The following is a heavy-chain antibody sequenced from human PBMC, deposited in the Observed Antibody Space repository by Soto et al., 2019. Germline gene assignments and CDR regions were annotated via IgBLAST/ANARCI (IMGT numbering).Heavy chain of an antibody. CDR1: GGSISSSSYY. V-gene: IGHV4-39*01. CDR3: AREYSRLPGFRFDP. J-gene: IGHJ5*02. D-gene: IGHD6-6*01. Sequence: PSETLSLTCTVSGGSISSSSYYWGWIRQPPGKGLEWIGSIYYSGSTYYNPSLKSRVTISVDTSKNQFSLKLSSVTAADTAVYYCAREYSRLPGFRFDPWGQGNLVTVSS. CDR2: IYYSGST.